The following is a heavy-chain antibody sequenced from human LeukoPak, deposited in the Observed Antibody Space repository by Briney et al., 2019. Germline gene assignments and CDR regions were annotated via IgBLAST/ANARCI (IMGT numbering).Heavy chain of an antibody. CDR1: GGSISSYY. CDR2: IYYSGST. Sequence: SETLSLTCTVSGGSISSYYWSWFRQPPGKGLEWIGYIYYSGSTNYNPSLKSRVTISVDTSKNQFSLKLSSVTAADTAVYYYAREKAHYDILTGYYYAFDIWGQGTMVTVSS. V-gene: IGHV4-59*01. D-gene: IGHD3-9*01. J-gene: IGHJ3*02. CDR3: AREKAHYDILTGYYYAFDI.